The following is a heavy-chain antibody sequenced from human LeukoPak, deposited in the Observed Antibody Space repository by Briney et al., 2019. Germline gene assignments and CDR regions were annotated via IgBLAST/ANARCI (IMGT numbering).Heavy chain of an antibody. CDR2: ISAYNGNT. V-gene: IGHV1-18*04. Sequence: ASVKVSCKASGYTFTSYYMHWVRQAPGQGLEWMGWISAYNGNTNYAQKLQGRVTMTTDTSTSTAYMELRSLRSDDTAVYYCARSSVLRFLEWLPDINYYYYYMDVWGKGTTVTVSS. D-gene: IGHD3-3*01. J-gene: IGHJ6*03. CDR1: GYTFTSYY. CDR3: ARSSVLRFLEWLPDINYYYYYMDV.